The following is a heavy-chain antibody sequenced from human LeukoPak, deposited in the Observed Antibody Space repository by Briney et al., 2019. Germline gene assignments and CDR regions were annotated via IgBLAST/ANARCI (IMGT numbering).Heavy chain of an antibody. J-gene: IGHJ3*02. V-gene: IGHV4-59*01. D-gene: IGHD5-18*01. Sequence: SETLSLTCTVSGDSISDYYSSWFRQPPGKGLEWIGYIYYTGSTNYNPSLKSRVTISVDTSKIHFSLKLNSVTAADTAVYYCARDRGYSYGYSFDMWGQGTMVTVSS. CDR3: ARDRGYSYGYSFDM. CDR2: IYYTGST. CDR1: GDSISDYY.